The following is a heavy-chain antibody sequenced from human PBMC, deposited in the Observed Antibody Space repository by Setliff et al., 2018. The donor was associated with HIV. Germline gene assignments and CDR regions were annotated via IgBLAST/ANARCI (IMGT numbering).Heavy chain of an antibody. Sequence: ASVKVSCKASGYTFTSYGISWVRQAPGQGLEWTGWISAYNGNTNYAQKLQGRVTMTTDTSTSTAYMELRSLRSGDTAVYYCARVVVRGVTFIAEYFQHWGQGTLVTVSS. D-gene: IGHD3-10*01. CDR2: ISAYNGNT. V-gene: IGHV1-18*01. CDR1: GYTFTSYG. J-gene: IGHJ1*01. CDR3: ARVVVRGVTFIAEYFQH.